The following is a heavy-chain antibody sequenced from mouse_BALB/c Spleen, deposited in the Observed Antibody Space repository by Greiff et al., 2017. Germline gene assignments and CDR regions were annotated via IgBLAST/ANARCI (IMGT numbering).Heavy chain of an antibody. D-gene: IGHD1-1*01. J-gene: IGHJ2*01. CDR2: INPSTGYT. V-gene: IGHV1-7*01. CDR3: ARSYGSSFDY. CDR1: GYTFTSYW. Sequence: QVQLKQSGAELAKPGASVKMSCKASGYTFTSYWMHWVKQRPGQGLEWIGYINPSTGYTEYNQKFKDKATLTADKSSSTAYMQLSSLTSEDSAVYYCARSYGSSFDYWGQGTTLTVSS.